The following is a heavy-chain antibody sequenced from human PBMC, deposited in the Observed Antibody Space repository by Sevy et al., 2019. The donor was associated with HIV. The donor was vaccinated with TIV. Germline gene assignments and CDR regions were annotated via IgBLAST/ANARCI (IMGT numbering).Heavy chain of an antibody. V-gene: IGHV1-24*01. CDR2: FDPEDGET. Sequence: APVKVSCKVSGKTLSDLSMHWVRQAPGKGLEWMGSFDPEDGETLYAENFRARVTMTEDTSTDTAYMELSSLRSEDTAVYYCATTKDCYDSNRDPFDYWGQGSLVTVSS. CDR3: ATTKDCYDSNRDPFDY. J-gene: IGHJ4*02. D-gene: IGHD3-22*01. CDR1: GKTLSDLS.